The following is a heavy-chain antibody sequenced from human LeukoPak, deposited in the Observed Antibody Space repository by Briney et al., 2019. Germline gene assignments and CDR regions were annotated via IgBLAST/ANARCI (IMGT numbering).Heavy chain of an antibody. CDR2: INPNSGGT. CDR1: GYTFTGYY. J-gene: IGHJ6*02. V-gene: IGHV1-2*02. Sequence: SCXXXGYTFTGYYMHWVRQAPGQGLEWMGWINPNSGGTNYAQKFQGRVTMTRDTSISTAYMELSRLRSDDTAVYYCASERFLEWLPNYYYYGMDVWGQGTTVTVSS. CDR3: ASERFLEWLPNYYYYGMDV. D-gene: IGHD3-3*01.